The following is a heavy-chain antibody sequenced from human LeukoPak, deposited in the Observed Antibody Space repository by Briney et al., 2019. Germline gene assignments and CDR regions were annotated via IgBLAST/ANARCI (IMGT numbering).Heavy chain of an antibody. Sequence: GRSLRLSCAASGFTFDDFAMRWVRQAPGKGLEWVSGISWNSGSIGYADSVKGRFTISRDNAKNSLYLQMNSLRAEDTALYYCAKGYYDFWSGPDYWGQGTLVTVSS. J-gene: IGHJ4*02. CDR1: GFTFDDFA. CDR2: ISWNSGSI. CDR3: AKGYYDFWSGPDY. D-gene: IGHD3-3*01. V-gene: IGHV3-9*01.